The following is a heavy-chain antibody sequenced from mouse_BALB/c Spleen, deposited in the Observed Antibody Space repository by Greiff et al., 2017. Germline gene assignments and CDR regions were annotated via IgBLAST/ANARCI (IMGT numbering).Heavy chain of an antibody. J-gene: IGHJ4*01. CDR3: ARHYDYPYYYAMDY. Sequence: EVQGVESGGGLVKPGGSLKLSCAASGFAFSSYDMSWVRQTPEKRLEWVAYISSGGGSTYYPDTVKGRFTISRDNAKNTLYLQMSSLKSEDTAMYYCARHYDYPYYYAMDYWGQGTSVTVSS. CDR2: ISSGGGST. V-gene: IGHV5-12-1*01. D-gene: IGHD2-4*01. CDR1: GFAFSSYD.